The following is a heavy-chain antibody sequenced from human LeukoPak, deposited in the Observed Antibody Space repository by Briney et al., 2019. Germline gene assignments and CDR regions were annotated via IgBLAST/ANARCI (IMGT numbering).Heavy chain of an antibody. Sequence: PGRSLRLSCAASGITFSSLWMTWFRQAPGKGLEWVADIKQDGSEEHYVASVKGRFTISRDNAKTSLYLQMNSLRAEDTAVYYCAGGQGWHFDLWGRGTLITVSS. V-gene: IGHV3-7*01. D-gene: IGHD2-15*01. CDR3: AGGQGWHFDL. CDR2: IKQDGSEE. CDR1: GITFSSLW. J-gene: IGHJ2*01.